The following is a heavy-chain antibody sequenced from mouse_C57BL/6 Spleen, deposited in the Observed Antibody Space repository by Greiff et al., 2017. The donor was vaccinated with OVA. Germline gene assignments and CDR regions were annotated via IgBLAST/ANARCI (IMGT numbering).Heavy chain of an antibody. CDR2: IYPGSGST. D-gene: IGHD1-3*01. J-gene: IGHJ3*01. Sequence: QVQLQQPGAELVKPGASVKMSCKASGYTFTSYWITWVKQRPGQGLEWIGDIYPGSGSTNYNEKFKSKATLTVDTSSSTASLQLSSLTSEDAAVYYCAGGVAQAPTWFAYWGQGTLVTVSA. V-gene: IGHV1-55*01. CDR1: GYTFTSYW. CDR3: AGGVAQAPTWFAY.